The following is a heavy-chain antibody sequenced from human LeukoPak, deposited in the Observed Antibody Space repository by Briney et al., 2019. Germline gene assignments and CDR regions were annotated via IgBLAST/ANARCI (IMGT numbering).Heavy chain of an antibody. V-gene: IGHV3-7*01. J-gene: IGHJ4*02. CDR1: GFTFSSYW. Sequence: PGASLRLSCAASGFTFSSYWMSWVRQAPGRGLEWVANIKQDGSEKYYVDSVKGRFTISRDNAKNSLYLQMNSLRAEDTAVYYCARDWYYDYVWGSYRKKNDYWGQGTLVTVSS. CDR3: ARDWYYDYVWGSYRKKNDY. D-gene: IGHD3-16*02. CDR2: IKQDGSEK.